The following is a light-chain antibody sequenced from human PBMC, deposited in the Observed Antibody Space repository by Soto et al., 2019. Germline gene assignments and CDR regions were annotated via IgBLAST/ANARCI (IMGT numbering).Light chain of an antibody. CDR1: HGISNL. V-gene: IGKV1-12*01. CDR2: ATS. Sequence: IEMTQYPSSVSASVGDKVTTTCRASHGISNLLAWYQQKPGKAPKLLIYATSNLQSGVPSRFSGSGSGTDFTLTISSLQPEDFAAYYCQQSSSFPLSFGPGTKVDIK. J-gene: IGKJ3*01. CDR3: QQSSSFPLS.